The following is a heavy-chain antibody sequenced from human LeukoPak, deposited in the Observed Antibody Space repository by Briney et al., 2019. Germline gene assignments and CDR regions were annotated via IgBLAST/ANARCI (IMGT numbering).Heavy chain of an antibody. CDR1: GFTFSVYT. D-gene: IGHD6-13*01. CDR3: AKRVGEYSSTWFLDY. V-gene: IGHV3-23*01. CDR2: ISGSGDNA. Sequence: GASLRLSCAASGFTFSVYTMTWVRQAPGKGLEWVSAISGSGDNAFYADSVRGRFTISRDNSKNTLYLQMNSLRAEDTAVYYCAKRVGEYSSTWFLDYWGQGTLVTVSS. J-gene: IGHJ4*02.